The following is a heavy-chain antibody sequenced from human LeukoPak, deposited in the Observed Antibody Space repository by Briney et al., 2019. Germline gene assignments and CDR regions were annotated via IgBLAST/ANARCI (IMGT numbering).Heavy chain of an antibody. CDR1: GYTFTSYY. Sequence: GASVKVSCKASGYTFTSYYIHWVRQAPGQGLEWMGWIKPNSGGTNYAQKFQGRVTMTRDTSISTAYMELSRLRYDDTAVYYCARGQYYDSSGYRTLGAFDIWGQGTMVTVSS. CDR2: IKPNSGGT. V-gene: IGHV1-2*02. J-gene: IGHJ3*02. CDR3: ARGQYYDSSGYRTLGAFDI. D-gene: IGHD3-22*01.